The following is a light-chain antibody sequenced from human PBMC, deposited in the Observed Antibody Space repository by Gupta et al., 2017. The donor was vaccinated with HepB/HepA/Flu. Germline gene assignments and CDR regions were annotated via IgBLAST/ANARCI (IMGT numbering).Light chain of an antibody. CDR1: QSVSSN. V-gene: IGKV3-15*01. J-gene: IGKJ2*01. CDR3: QQYKNWTPTYT. CDR2: GAS. Sequence: DIVMTQSPATLSVSPGERATLSCRASQSVSSNLAWYQQKPGQAPRLLIYGASTRATGIPARFSGSGSGTEFXLTISSXQSEDFAVYYCQQYKNWTPTYTFGXGTKLEIK.